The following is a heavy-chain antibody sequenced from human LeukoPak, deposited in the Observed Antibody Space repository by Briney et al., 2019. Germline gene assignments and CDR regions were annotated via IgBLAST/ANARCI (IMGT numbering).Heavy chain of an antibody. CDR2: ISYDGSNK. D-gene: IGHD5-18*01. Sequence: GRSLRLSCAASGFTFSSYAMHWVRQAPGKGLEWVAVISYDGSNKYYADSVKGRFTISRDNSKNTVNLQMNRLRVEDTAIYYCAKDWIQFNRVFDCFDSWGQGTLVTVSS. CDR1: GFTFSSYA. V-gene: IGHV3-30*04. J-gene: IGHJ4*02. CDR3: AKDWIQFNRVFDCFDS.